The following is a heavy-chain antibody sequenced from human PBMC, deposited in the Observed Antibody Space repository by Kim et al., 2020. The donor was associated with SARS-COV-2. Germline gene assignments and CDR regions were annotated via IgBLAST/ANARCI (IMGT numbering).Heavy chain of an antibody. V-gene: IGHV1-46*01. D-gene: IGHD1-26*01. CDR3: AKYSGRNPFDY. Sequence: TNHAKKFQGRVTKTRDTSTRTLYTELSSLRSEDTAVYYCAKYSGRNPFDYWGQGTLVTVSS. J-gene: IGHJ4*02. CDR2: T.